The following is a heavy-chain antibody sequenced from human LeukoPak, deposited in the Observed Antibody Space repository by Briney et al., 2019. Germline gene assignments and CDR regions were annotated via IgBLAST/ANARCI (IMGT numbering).Heavy chain of an antibody. Sequence: GGSLRLSCAASGFTFSSYWTHWVRQAPGKGLVWVSRINSDDSSTSYADSVKGRFTISRDNAKNTLYLQMNSLRAEDTAVYYCARGSSGWYEFDYWGQGNLVTVSS. V-gene: IGHV3-74*01. D-gene: IGHD6-19*01. CDR2: INSDDSST. J-gene: IGHJ4*02. CDR1: GFTFSSYW. CDR3: ARGSSGWYEFDY.